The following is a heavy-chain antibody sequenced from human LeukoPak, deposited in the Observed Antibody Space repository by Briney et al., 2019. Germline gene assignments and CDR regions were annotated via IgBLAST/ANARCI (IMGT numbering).Heavy chain of an antibody. CDR3: ARVSRVRGVIITRYYFDY. CDR2: IYYSGST. D-gene: IGHD3-10*01. V-gene: IGHV4-59*01. J-gene: IGHJ4*02. CDR1: GGSISSYY. Sequence: SETLSLTCTVSGGSISSYYWSRIRQPPGKGLEWIGYIYYSGSTNYNPSLKSRVTISVDTSKNQFSLKLSSVTAADTAVYYCARVSRVRGVIITRYYFDYWGQGTLVTVSS.